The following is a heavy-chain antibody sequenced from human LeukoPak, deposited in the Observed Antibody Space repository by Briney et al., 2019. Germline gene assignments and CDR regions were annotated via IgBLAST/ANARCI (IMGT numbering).Heavy chain of an antibody. J-gene: IGHJ4*02. CDR3: AKEFCSGGSCYGFY. D-gene: IGHD2-15*01. Sequence: GGSLRLSCAASGFTFDDYAMHWVRQAPGKGLEWVSGIGWNSGSIGYADSVKGRFTISRDNAKNSLYLQMNSLRAEDTALYYCAKEFCSGGSCYGFYWGQGTLVTVSS. CDR1: GFTFDDYA. CDR2: IGWNSGSI. V-gene: IGHV3-9*01.